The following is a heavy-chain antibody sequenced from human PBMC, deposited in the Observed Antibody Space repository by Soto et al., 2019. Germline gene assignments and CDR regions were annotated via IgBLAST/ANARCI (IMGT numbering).Heavy chain of an antibody. D-gene: IGHD3-22*01. Sequence: QVQLVQSGAEVKKPGSSVKVSCRASGGTFSSYAINWVRQAPGQGLEWMGGIIPVLGTEDYSQKFQGRVTITADESTSTAYMELSSLRSEDADVYYCATGTAGDSSGYWVYWGQGTRVTVSS. V-gene: IGHV1-69*01. CDR1: GGTFSSYA. CDR3: ATGTAGDSSGYWVY. J-gene: IGHJ4*02. CDR2: IIPVLGTE.